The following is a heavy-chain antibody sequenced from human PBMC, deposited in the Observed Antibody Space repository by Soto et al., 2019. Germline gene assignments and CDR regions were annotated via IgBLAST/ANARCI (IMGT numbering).Heavy chain of an antibody. CDR2: IYYSGNT. CDR3: ARHAPGYFDY. CDR1: GGSISNYY. Sequence: SETLSLTCTVSGGSISNYYWSWIRQPPGKRLEWIGYIYYSGNTDYNPSLQSRVTMSVDTSKNQFSLKLSSVTAADTAIYYCARHAPGYFDYWGQGTLVTVSS. J-gene: IGHJ4*02. V-gene: IGHV4-59*08.